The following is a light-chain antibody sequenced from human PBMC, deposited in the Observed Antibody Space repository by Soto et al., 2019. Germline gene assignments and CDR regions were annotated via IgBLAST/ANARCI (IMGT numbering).Light chain of an antibody. V-gene: IGLV2-18*03. CDR1: SSDVGSYDY. Sequence: QSALIQPPSVSGSPGQAVNISCTGTSSDVGSYDYVSWYQNHPGTVPKAMIYNVNTQPSGVPDRFSGSKSGSPASRTTSGLQAEDEADSYCTSYRSRVTGVLGGGTQLTVL. J-gene: IGLJ2*01. CDR2: NVN. CDR3: TSYRSRVTGV.